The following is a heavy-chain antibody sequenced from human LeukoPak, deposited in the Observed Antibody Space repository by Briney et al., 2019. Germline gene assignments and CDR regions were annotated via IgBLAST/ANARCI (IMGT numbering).Heavy chain of an antibody. CDR3: ARIAVAGPRRAFDI. CDR2: IYYSGST. V-gene: IGHV4-59*01. D-gene: IGHD6-19*01. CDR1: GGSISSYY. Sequence: SETLSLTCTVSGGSISSYYWSWIRQPPGRGLEWIGYIYYSGSTNYNPSLKSRVTISVDTSKNQFSLKLSSVTAADTAVYYCARIAVAGPRRAFDIWGQGTMVTVSS. J-gene: IGHJ3*02.